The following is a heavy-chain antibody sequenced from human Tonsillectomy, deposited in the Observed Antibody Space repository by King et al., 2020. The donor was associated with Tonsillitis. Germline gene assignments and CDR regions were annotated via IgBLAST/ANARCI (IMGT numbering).Heavy chain of an antibody. V-gene: IGHV4-30-4*07. CDR3: AKGGDYYDSSGPERRFDP. CDR1: GGPISSGGYS. J-gene: IGHJ5*02. D-gene: IGHD3-22*01. Sequence: QLQESGPGLVKPSQTLSHTCAVSGGPISSGGYSWSWIRQPPGKGLEWIGYIYYSWSTYYNPSLKSRVTISVDTSKHEFSLKLSSVTAADTAVYYCAKGGDYYDSSGPERRFDPWGQGTLVTVSS. CDR2: IYYSWST.